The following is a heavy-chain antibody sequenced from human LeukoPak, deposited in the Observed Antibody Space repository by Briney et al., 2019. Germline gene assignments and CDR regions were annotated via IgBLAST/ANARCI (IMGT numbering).Heavy chain of an antibody. Sequence: SETLSLTCAVYGGSFSGYYWSWIRQPPGKGLEWIGEINHSGSTNYNPSLKSRVTISVDTSKNQFSLKLSSVTAADTAVYYCARGRISDYVWGSYRYSPFDYWGQGTLVTVSS. V-gene: IGHV4-34*01. CDR3: ARGRISDYVWGSYRYSPFDY. D-gene: IGHD3-16*02. CDR2: INHSGST. CDR1: GGSFSGYY. J-gene: IGHJ4*02.